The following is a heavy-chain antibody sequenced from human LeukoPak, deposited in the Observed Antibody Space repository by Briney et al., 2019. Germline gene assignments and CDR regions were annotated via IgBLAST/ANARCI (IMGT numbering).Heavy chain of an antibody. J-gene: IGHJ5*02. V-gene: IGHV4-61*02. Sequence: PSETLSLTCTVSGGSISSGSYYWSWIRQPAGKGLEWIGRIYTSGSTNYNPSLKSRVTISVDTSKNQFSLKLSSVTAADTAVYYCALLWFGESTYWFDPWGQGTLVTVSS. CDR1: GGSISSGSYY. CDR3: ALLWFGESTYWFDP. CDR2: IYTSGST. D-gene: IGHD3-10*01.